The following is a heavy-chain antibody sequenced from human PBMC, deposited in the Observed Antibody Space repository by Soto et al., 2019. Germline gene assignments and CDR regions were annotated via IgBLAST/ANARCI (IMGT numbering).Heavy chain of an antibody. CDR3: TTDSYSTIIIVRFDY. V-gene: IGHV3-15*07. CDR2: IKSKTDGGTT. Sequence: EVQLVESGGGLVKPGGSLRLSCAASGFTFTNAWINWVRQAPGKGLEWVGRIKSKTDGGTTDYAEPVQGRFAISRDDSNNMVYLQMNSLIIEDTAVYYCTTDSYSTIIIVRFDYWGHGTLVTVSS. J-gene: IGHJ4*01. CDR1: GFTFTNAW. D-gene: IGHD3-22*01.